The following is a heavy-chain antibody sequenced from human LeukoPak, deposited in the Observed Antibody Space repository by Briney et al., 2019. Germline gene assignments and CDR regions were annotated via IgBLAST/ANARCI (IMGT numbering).Heavy chain of an antibody. CDR1: GYTFSSYC. D-gene: IGHD3-10*01. CDR3: ARDLDYGSGSLDY. J-gene: IGHJ4*02. V-gene: IGHV1-18*01. Sequence: ASVKVSCKTSGYTFSSYCISWVRQAPGQGLEWMGWISGYNGNTKYAQKLQGRVTMTTDTSTSTAYMELMSLRSDDTAVYYCARDLDYGSGSLDYWGQGTLVTVSS. CDR2: ISGYNGNT.